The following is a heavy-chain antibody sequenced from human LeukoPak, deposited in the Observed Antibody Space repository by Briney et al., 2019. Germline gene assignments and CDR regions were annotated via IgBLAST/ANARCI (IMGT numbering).Heavy chain of an antibody. CDR1: AFTFSRDD. Sequence: GGSLRLSCAASAFTFSRDDMAWVRQPPGKRPEWISSISGNGAGTHYIDPVRGRFIISRDNSKNTVYLQMNSLRAEDTDIYYCAREDSSMVLSLDYWGQGTLVTVSS. J-gene: IGHJ4*02. CDR2: ISGNGAGT. V-gene: IGHV3-23*01. D-gene: IGHD5-18*01. CDR3: AREDSSMVLSLDY.